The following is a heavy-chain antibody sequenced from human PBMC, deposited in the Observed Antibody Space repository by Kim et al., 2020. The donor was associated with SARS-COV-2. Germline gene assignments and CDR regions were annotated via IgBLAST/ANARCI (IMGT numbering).Heavy chain of an antibody. CDR1: GFTFSDYY. Sequence: GGSLRLSCAASGFTFSDYYMSWIRQAPGKGLEWVSYISSSSSYTNYADSVKGRFTISRDNAKNSLYLQMNSLRAEDTAVYYCAREYYDSSGYPEYWGQGTLVTVSS. CDR3: AREYYDSSGYPEY. J-gene: IGHJ4*02. V-gene: IGHV3-11*06. D-gene: IGHD3-22*01. CDR2: ISSSSSYT.